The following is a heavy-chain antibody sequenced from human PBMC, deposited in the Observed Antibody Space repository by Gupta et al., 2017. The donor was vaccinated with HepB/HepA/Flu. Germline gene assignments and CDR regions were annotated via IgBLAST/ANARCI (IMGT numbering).Heavy chain of an antibody. CDR3: ARVCSGGSCDSEVRGAFDI. J-gene: IGHJ3*02. CDR1: GDRVSSHSAA. Sequence: VQRQQSGPGMVKPSQTISLTCAISGDRVSSHSAALNWLRQSPSLGLEWLGSTYYRSKWYNDYAVSVKSRITINPDTSKNQFSLQLNSVTPEDTAVYYCARVCSGGSCDSEVRGAFDIWGQWTMVTVSS. V-gene: IGHV6-1*01. D-gene: IGHD2-15*01. CDR2: TYYRSKWYN.